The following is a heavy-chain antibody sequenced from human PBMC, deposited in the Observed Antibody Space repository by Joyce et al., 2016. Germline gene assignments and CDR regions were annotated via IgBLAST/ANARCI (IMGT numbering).Heavy chain of an antibody. V-gene: IGHV5-51*01. CDR2: IYPGDSDT. J-gene: IGHJ4*02. Sequence: EVQLVQSGAEVKKPGESLKISCKGSGYSFTSYWIGWVRQMPGKGLEWMGIIYPGDSDTRDSPSFQGQGTISADKSISTAYLQWSSLKASDAAMYYCARSTLPGYCSSTSSYIRYYFDYWGQGTLVTVSS. CDR3: ARSTLPGYCSSTSSYIRYYFDY. CDR1: GYSFTSYW. D-gene: IGHD2-2*02.